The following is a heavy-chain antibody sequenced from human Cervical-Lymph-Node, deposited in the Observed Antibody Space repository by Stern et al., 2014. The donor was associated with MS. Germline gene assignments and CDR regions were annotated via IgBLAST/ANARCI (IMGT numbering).Heavy chain of an antibody. CDR2: ITNVGSP. J-gene: IGHJ4*02. CDR1: GFTVSRDY. V-gene: IGHV3-53*01. D-gene: IGHD1-1*01. Sequence: EVQLVESGGCVIQPGGSLRISCTASGFTVSRDYMTWVRQAPGTGLEWVSLITNVGSPFHTDSVKGRFTSARDDSKNTVYLHMTSLRAEDTAMYYCARDTSSPERSDWWGQGTLVTVSS. CDR3: ARDTSSPERSDW.